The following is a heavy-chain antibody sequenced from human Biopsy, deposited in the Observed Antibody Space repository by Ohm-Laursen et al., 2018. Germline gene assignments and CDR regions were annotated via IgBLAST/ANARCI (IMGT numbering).Heavy chain of an antibody. Sequence: SLRLSCSASGFTFNNYGMQWVRQAPGKGLEWVAFIFYDGSNTYYADSVKGRFTISRDNSRDTLYLQMSSLRAEDTAVHYCAIDRYNYTPIGGFSMDVWGQGTTVTVSS. V-gene: IGHV3-30*03. J-gene: IGHJ6*02. CDR3: AIDRYNYTPIGGFSMDV. D-gene: IGHD5-18*01. CDR1: GFTFNNYG. CDR2: IFYDGSNT.